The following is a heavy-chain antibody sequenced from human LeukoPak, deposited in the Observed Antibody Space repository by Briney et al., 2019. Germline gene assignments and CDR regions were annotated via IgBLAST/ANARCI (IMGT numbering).Heavy chain of an antibody. J-gene: IGHJ3*02. V-gene: IGHV3-21*01. D-gene: IGHD4-17*01. Sequence: PGGSLRLSCAASGFTFSSYSMNWVRQAPGKGLEWVSSISSSSSYIYYADSVKGRFTISRDNAKNSLYLQMNSLRAEDTAVYYCARGGTVTTRGAFDIWGQGTMVTVSS. CDR3: ARGGTVTTRGAFDI. CDR2: ISSSSSYI. CDR1: GFTFSSYS.